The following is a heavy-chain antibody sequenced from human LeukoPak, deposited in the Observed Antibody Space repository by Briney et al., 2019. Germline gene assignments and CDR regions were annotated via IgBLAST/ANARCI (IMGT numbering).Heavy chain of an antibody. D-gene: IGHD2-21*01. CDR1: GFTFSSYA. Sequence: PGGSLRLSCAASGFTFSSYAMSWVRQAPGKGLEWVSSISYSGGSTYYADSVKGRFTISRDNSKNTLYLQMNSLRVEDTAVYYCAKAPVTTCRGAYCYPFDYWGQGTLVTVSS. J-gene: IGHJ4*02. CDR3: AKAPVTTCRGAYCYPFDY. CDR2: ISYSGGST. V-gene: IGHV3-23*01.